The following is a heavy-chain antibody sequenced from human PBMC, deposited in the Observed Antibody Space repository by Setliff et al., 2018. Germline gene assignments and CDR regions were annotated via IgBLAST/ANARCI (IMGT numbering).Heavy chain of an antibody. CDR2: IIPMYGST. V-gene: IGHV1-69*13. CDR1: GGSFSKYA. Sequence: SVKVSCKAPGGSFSKYAISWVRQAPGQGPEWMGGIIPMYGSTIYAQKFKGRVTFTADESTNTAYMEMHSLTSADTAVYYCTRDGLYHSSDYYGNWFDPWGQGTLVTVSS. J-gene: IGHJ5*02. D-gene: IGHD3-22*01. CDR3: TRDGLYHSSDYYGNWFDP.